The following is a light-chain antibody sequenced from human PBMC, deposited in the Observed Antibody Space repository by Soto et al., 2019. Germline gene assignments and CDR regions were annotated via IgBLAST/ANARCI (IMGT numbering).Light chain of an antibody. CDR3: CSYTGSYSYV. J-gene: IGLJ1*01. CDR2: DVT. CDR1: SSDVGGYSY. V-gene: IGLV2-11*01. Sequence: QSVLTQPHSVSVSPGQSGSISCTGTSSDVGGYSYVSWYQQHPGKAPELIIYDVTERPSGVPDRFSGSKSGNTASLTISGLQAEDEADYYCCSYTGSYSYVFGIGTKVTVL.